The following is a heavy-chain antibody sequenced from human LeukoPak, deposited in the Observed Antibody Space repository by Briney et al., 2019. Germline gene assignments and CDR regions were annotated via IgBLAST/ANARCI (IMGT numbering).Heavy chain of an antibody. CDR1: GFNFSSYA. V-gene: IGHV3-23*01. CDR3: ATLYGDYNWYFDL. Sequence: PGGSLRLSCAASGFNFSSYAMSWVRQDPGKGLEWVSAISGSGGSTYYAASVKGRFTVSRDNSKNTLFLQMNTLRAEDTAVYYCATLYGDYNWYFDLWGRGTLVTVSS. D-gene: IGHD4-17*01. CDR2: ISGSGGST. J-gene: IGHJ2*01.